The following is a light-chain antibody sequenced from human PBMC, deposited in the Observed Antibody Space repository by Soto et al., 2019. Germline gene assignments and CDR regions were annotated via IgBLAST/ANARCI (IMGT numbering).Light chain of an antibody. Sequence: DIQMTQSPSSLSGSVGDRVTITCRASQGISSFLAWFQQKPGKAPKSLIYDASTLQSGVSSRFSGSGSDTHFTLTISSLQPEDFATYYCQQYHSYPASFGQGTKVEIK. CDR1: QGISSF. CDR2: DAS. J-gene: IGKJ1*01. CDR3: QQYHSYPAS. V-gene: IGKV1-16*01.